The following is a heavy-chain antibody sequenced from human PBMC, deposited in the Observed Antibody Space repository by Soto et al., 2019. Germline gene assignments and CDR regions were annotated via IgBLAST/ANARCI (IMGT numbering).Heavy chain of an antibody. CDR2: INSDGSST. J-gene: IGHJ6*02. CDR3: AREGRITIFEENYYGMDV. CDR1: GFTFSSYW. Sequence: QPGGSLGLSCAASGFTFSSYWMHWVRQAPGKGLVWVSRINSDGSSTSYADSVKGRFTISRDNAKNTLYLQMNSLRAEDTAVYYCAREGRITIFEENYYGMDVWGQGTTVTVSS. V-gene: IGHV3-74*01. D-gene: IGHD3-3*01.